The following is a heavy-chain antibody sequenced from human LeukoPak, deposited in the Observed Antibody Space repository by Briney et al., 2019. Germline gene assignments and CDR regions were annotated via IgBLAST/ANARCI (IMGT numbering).Heavy chain of an antibody. Sequence: PGGSLRLSCAASGFSFSSYWMSWVRQAPGKGLEWVANINPDGSNMLYVDSVKGRFTISRDNAKNSLYLQMNNPRAEDTAVYFCASGFLQWLYWGQGTLVTVSP. CDR3: ASGFLQWLY. D-gene: IGHD3-3*01. V-gene: IGHV3-7*01. CDR2: INPDGSNM. CDR1: GFSFSSYW. J-gene: IGHJ4*02.